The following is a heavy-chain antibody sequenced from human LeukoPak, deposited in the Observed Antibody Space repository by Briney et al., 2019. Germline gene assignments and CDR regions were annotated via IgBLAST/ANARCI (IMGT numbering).Heavy chain of an antibody. Sequence: SETLSLTCTVSGGSISSYYWSWIRQPPGKGLEWIGYIYYSGSTNYNPSLKSRVTISVDTSKTQFSLKLSSVTAADTAVYYCARHLGSTMITFGGVIGTPWFDPWGQGTLVTVSS. CDR2: IYYSGST. CDR1: GGSISSYY. CDR3: ARHLGSTMITFGGVIGTPWFDP. V-gene: IGHV4-59*08. D-gene: IGHD3-16*02. J-gene: IGHJ5*02.